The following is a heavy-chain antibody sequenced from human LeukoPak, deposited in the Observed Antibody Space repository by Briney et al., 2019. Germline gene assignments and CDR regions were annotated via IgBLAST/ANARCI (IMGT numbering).Heavy chain of an antibody. CDR1: GGSISSGSYY. J-gene: IGHJ5*02. CDR3: AREEGTAMANWFDP. CDR2: IYTSGST. Sequence: PSETLSLTCTVSGGSISSGSYYWRWIRQPAGKGLEWIGRIYTSGSTNYNPSLKSRVTISVDTSKNQFSLKLSSVTAADTAVYYCAREEGTAMANWFDPWGQGTLVTVSS. V-gene: IGHV4-61*02. D-gene: IGHD5-18*01.